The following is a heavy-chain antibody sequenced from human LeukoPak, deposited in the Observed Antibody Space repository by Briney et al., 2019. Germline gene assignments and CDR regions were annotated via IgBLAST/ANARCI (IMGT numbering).Heavy chain of an antibody. CDR3: ARHPSRLYCSGGSCPYYFDY. Sequence: SETLSLTCAVYGGSFSGYYWSWIRQPPGKWLEWIGEINHSGSTNYNPSLKSRVTISVDTSKNQFSLKLSSVTAADTAVYYCARHPSRLYCSGGSCPYYFDYWGQGTLVTVSS. V-gene: IGHV4-34*01. CDR1: GGSFSGYY. CDR2: INHSGST. J-gene: IGHJ4*02. D-gene: IGHD2-15*01.